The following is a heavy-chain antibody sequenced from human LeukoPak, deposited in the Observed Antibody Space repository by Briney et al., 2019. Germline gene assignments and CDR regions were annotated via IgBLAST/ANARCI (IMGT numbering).Heavy chain of an antibody. CDR2: ISGSGGST. CDR1: GFTFRSYA. D-gene: IGHD3-3*01. V-gene: IGHV3-23*01. CDR3: AKDRLEWLLSSDY. Sequence: GGSLRLSCAASGFTFRSYAMSWVRQAPGKGLEWVSAISGSGGSTYYADSVKGRFTISRDNSKNTLYVQMNILRAEDTAVYYCAKDRLEWLLSSDYWGQGTLVTVSS. J-gene: IGHJ4*02.